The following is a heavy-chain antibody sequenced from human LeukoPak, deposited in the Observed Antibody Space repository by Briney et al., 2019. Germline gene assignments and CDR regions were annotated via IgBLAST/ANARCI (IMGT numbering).Heavy chain of an antibody. CDR1: GGSISSGDYY. CDR3: ARGTYYYDSSGYYHFDY. J-gene: IGHJ4*02. CDR2: IYYSGST. Sequence: PSETLSLTCTVSGGSISSGDYYWSWIRQPPGKGLEWIGYIYYSGSTYYNPSLKSRVTISVDTSKNQLSLKLSSVTAADTAVYYRARGTYYYDSSGYYHFDYWGQGTLVTVSS. D-gene: IGHD3-22*01. V-gene: IGHV4-30-4*01.